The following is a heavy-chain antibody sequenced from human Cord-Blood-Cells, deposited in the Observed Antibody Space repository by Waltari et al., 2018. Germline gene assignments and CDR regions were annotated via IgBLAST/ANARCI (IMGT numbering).Heavy chain of an antibody. V-gene: IGHV4-34*01. J-gene: IGHJ5*02. CDR3: ARKYSSSSSWFDP. CDR1: GGSFRGYY. Sequence: QVQLQQWGAGLLKPSETLSLTCAVYGGSFRGYYWRWIRQPPGKGLEWIGEINHSGSTNYNPSLKSRVTISVDTSKNQFSLKLSSVTAAETAVYYCARKYSSSSSWFDPWGQGTLVTVSS. D-gene: IGHD6-6*01. CDR2: INHSGST.